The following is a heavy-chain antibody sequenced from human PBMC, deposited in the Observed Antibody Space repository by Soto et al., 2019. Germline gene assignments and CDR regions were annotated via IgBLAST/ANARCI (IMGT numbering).Heavy chain of an antibody. CDR3: ASHLASNWYLDL. J-gene: IGHJ2*01. V-gene: IGHV3-21*01. CDR2: ISSSSSYI. D-gene: IGHD2-21*01. Sequence: GGSLRLSCAASGFTFSSYSMNWVRQAPGKGLEWVSSISSSSSYIYYADSVKGRFTISRDNAKNSLYLQMNSLRAEDTAVYYCASHLASNWYLDLWGRGTLVTVSS. CDR1: GFTFSSYS.